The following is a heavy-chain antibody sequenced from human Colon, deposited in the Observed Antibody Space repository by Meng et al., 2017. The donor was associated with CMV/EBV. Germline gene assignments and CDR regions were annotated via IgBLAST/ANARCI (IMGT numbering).Heavy chain of an antibody. Sequence: SGPTLMKPTETLTLTCTVSGFSLSNARMGVSWIRQPPGKALEWLAHIFSNDEKSYSTSLKSRLTISKDTSKSQVVLTMTNMDPVDTATYYCARIKLIASGPSYYFDYWGQGTLVTVSS. CDR3: ARIKLIASGPSYYFDY. CDR2: IFSNDEK. D-gene: IGHD6-19*01. CDR1: GFSLSNARMG. V-gene: IGHV2-26*01. J-gene: IGHJ4*02.